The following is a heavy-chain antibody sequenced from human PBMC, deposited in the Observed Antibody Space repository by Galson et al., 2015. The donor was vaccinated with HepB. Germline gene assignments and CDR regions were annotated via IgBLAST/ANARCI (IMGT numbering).Heavy chain of an antibody. Sequence: SLRLSCAASGFTFSSYAMHWVRQAPGKGLEWVAVISYDGSNKYYADSVKGRFTISRDNSKNTLYLQMNNLRAEDTAVYYCARDRGPLIQLCDYWGQGTLVTVSS. CDR1: GFTFSSYA. J-gene: IGHJ4*02. CDR2: ISYDGSNK. D-gene: IGHD5-18*01. V-gene: IGHV3-30-3*01. CDR3: ARDRGPLIQLCDY.